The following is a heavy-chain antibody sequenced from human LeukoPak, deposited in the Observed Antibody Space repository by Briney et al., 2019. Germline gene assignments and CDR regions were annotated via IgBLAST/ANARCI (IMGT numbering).Heavy chain of an antibody. Sequence: ASVKVSCKVSGYTLTELSMHWVRQAPGKGLEWMGGFDPEDGETIYAQKFQGRVTMTEDTSTDTAYMELSSLRSEDTAVYYCARGSGDSSGYDLPKPYSYWGQGTLVTVSS. CDR2: FDPEDGET. D-gene: IGHD5-12*01. CDR3: ARGSGDSSGYDLPKPYSY. CDR1: GYTLTELS. V-gene: IGHV1-24*01. J-gene: IGHJ4*02.